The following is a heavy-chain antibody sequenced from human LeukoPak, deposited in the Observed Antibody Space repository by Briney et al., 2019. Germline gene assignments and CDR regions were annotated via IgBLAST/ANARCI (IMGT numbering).Heavy chain of an antibody. CDR2: INPNSGDT. CDR3: ARALLVLAGTNFDY. J-gene: IGHJ4*02. D-gene: IGHD6-19*01. V-gene: IGHV1-2*02. CDR1: GYTFTGYY. Sequence: GASVKVSCQASGYTFTGYYLHWVRQAPGQGPEWMGWINPNSGDTHSAQKFQGRVTMTRDTSISTGYTELSRLTSDDTAVYYCARALLVLAGTNFDYWGQGTLVTVSS.